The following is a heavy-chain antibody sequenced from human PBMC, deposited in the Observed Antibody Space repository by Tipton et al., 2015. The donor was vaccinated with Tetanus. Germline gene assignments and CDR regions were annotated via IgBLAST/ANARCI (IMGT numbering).Heavy chain of an antibody. CDR1: GGSLRSSDYY. J-gene: IGHJ4*02. CDR2: VSYSGRT. Sequence: QLVQSGGGVVQPGRSLRLSCIVSGGSLRSSDYYGAWVRQSPVKGLEWIGSVSYSGRTYYNPSLKSRVTMSVDTSKKDFSVRLTSVTAADTAVYYCARLREIVSRSGWAFDYWGQGILVTVSS. D-gene: IGHD5/OR15-5a*01. V-gene: IGHV4-39*02. CDR3: ARLREIVSRSGWAFDY.